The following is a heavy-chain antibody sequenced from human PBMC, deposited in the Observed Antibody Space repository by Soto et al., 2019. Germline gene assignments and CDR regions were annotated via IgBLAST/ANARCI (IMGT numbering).Heavy chain of an antibody. J-gene: IGHJ4*01. CDR3: AGFLAGGGRNKSYQGWPG. Sequence: SETLSVTCRVAGVSITSYYWSWNRQSAGGGLEWMGRINTDGLSTYSPSFKSRLTMSLDTAKNQASLRLISVTAAATAVHFRAGFLAGGGRNKSYQGWPGWAQGP. CDR1: GVSITSYY. D-gene: IGHD1-26*01. CDR2: INTDGLS. V-gene: IGHV4-4*07.